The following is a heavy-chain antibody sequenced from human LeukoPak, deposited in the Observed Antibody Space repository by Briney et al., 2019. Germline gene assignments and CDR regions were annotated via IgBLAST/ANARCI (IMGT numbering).Heavy chain of an antibody. D-gene: IGHD4-17*01. Sequence: NTSETLSLTCAVYGGSFSGYYWSWIRQPPGKGLEWIGEINHSGSTNYNPSLKSRVTISVDTSKNQFSLKLSSVTAADTAVYYCARGGWAVTTDPRSSVSAELHYGCYFDYWGQGTLVTVSS. CDR1: GGSFSGYY. CDR2: INHSGST. J-gene: IGHJ4*02. V-gene: IGHV4-34*01. CDR3: ARGGWAVTTDPRSSVSAELHYGCYFDY.